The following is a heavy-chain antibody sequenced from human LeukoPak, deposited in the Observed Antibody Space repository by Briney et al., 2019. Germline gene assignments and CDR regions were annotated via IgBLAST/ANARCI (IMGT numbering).Heavy chain of an antibody. CDR1: GGTFSSYA. V-gene: IGHV1-69*13. Sequence: SVKVSCKASGGTFSSYAISWVRQAPGQGLEWMGGIIPIFGTANYAQKFQGRVTITADGSTSTAYMELSSLRSEDTAVYYCARGKMELQDAFDIWGQGTMVTVSS. CDR3: ARGKMELQDAFDI. D-gene: IGHD1-26*01. CDR2: IIPIFGTA. J-gene: IGHJ3*02.